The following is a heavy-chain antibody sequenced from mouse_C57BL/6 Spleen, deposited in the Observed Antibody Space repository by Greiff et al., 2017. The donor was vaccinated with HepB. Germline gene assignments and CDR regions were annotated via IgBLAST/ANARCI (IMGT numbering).Heavy chain of an antibody. CDR2: ISYDGSN. CDR3: ARAPHYYGYFDY. CDR1: GYSITSGYY. D-gene: IGHD1-1*01. V-gene: IGHV3-6*01. Sequence: DVQLQESGPGLVKPSQSLSLTCSVTGYSITSGYYWNWIRQFPGNKLEWMGYISYDGSNNYNPSLKNRISITRDTSKNQFFLKLNSVTTEDTATYYCARAPHYYGYFDYWGQGTTLTVSS. J-gene: IGHJ2*01.